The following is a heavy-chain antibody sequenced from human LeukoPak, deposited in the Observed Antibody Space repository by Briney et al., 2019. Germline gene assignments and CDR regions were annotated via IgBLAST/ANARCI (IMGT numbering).Heavy chain of an antibody. CDR2: ISYDGSNK. CDR3: AKESRRYSYGSLYFDY. CDR1: GFTFDDYA. J-gene: IGHJ4*02. V-gene: IGHV3-30*18. Sequence: PGGSLRLSCAASGFTFDDYAMHWVRQAPGKGLEWVAVISYDGSNKYYAGSVKGRFTISRDNSKNTLYLQMNSLRAEDTAVYYCAKESRRYSYGSLYFDYWGQGTLVTVSS. D-gene: IGHD5-18*01.